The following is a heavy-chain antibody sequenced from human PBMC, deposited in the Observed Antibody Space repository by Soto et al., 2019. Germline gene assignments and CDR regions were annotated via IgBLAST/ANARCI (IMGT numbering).Heavy chain of an antibody. CDR1: GFTFSSYA. CDR2: ISGSGGST. Sequence: EVQLLESGGGLVQPGGSLRLSCAGYGFTFSSYAMTWVRQAPGKGLEWVSAISGSGGSTNYADSVKGRFTISRDNSKNTLYLQMSSLRAEDTAAYYCAKDRSGWYAVGFDYWGQGTLVTVSS. CDR3: AKDRSGWYAVGFDY. J-gene: IGHJ4*02. D-gene: IGHD6-19*01. V-gene: IGHV3-23*01.